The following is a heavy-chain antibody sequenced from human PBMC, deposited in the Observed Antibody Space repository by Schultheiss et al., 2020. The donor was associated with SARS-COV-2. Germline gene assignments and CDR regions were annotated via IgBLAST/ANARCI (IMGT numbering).Heavy chain of an antibody. Sequence: SLKISCAASGFTFSSYAMHWVRQVPGKGLEWVSGISWNSGSIGYADSVKGRFTISRDNAKNSLYLQMNSLRAEDTAVYYCARDPGYCSGGSCYSELHYYGMDVWGQGTTVTVSS. CDR3: ARDPGYCSGGSCYSELHYYGMDV. CDR2: ISWNSGSI. CDR1: GFTFSSYA. V-gene: IGHV3-9*01. J-gene: IGHJ6*02. D-gene: IGHD2-15*01.